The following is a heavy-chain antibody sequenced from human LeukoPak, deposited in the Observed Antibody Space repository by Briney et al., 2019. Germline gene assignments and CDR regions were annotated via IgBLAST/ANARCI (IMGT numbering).Heavy chain of an antibody. D-gene: IGHD2-2*01. CDR3: AKVYCSSTSCYRRSRGGYGMDA. J-gene: IGHJ6*02. Sequence: GGSLRLSCAASGFTFSSYAMSWVRQAPGKGLEWVSAISGSGGSTYYADSVKGRFTISRDNSKNTLYLQMNSLRAEDTAVYYCAKVYCSSTSCYRRSRGGYGMDAWGQGTTVTVSS. CDR2: ISGSGGST. CDR1: GFTFSSYA. V-gene: IGHV3-23*01.